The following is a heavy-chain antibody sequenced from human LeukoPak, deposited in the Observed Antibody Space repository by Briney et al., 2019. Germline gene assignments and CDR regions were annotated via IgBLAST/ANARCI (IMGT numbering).Heavy chain of an antibody. CDR3: ARDSTYYYDSGSSGPHYFDN. Sequence: PGGSLRLSCAASGLTFSNHAMHWVRQAPGKGLEWVSLISSGGTYEYYADSVKGRFTISRDNSKNTLYLQLNSLRAEDTAVYYCARDSTYYYDSGSSGPHYFDNWGQGTLVTVSS. CDR2: ISSGGTYE. V-gene: IGHV3-30*01. D-gene: IGHD3-10*01. J-gene: IGHJ4*02. CDR1: GLTFSNHA.